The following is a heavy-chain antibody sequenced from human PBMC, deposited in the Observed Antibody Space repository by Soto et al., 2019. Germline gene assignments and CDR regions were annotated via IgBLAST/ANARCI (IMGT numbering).Heavy chain of an antibody. V-gene: IGHV6-1*01. CDR3: ARDLADPVAGPATTYFHFHGMYI. J-gene: IGHJ6*02. Sequence: QTLSLTFAISGDSVSSNTAGWNWIRQSPSRGLEWLGRTYYRSRWYNDYAVSVKSRITITPDTSKNQLSLQLNSVTPEDTAVYFCARDLADPVAGPATTYFHFHGMYIWGQGTTFTVSS. D-gene: IGHD2-2*01. CDR2: TYYRSRWYN. CDR1: GDSVSSNTAG.